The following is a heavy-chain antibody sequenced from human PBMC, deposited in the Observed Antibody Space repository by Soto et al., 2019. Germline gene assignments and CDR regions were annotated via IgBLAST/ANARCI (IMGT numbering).Heavy chain of an antibody. CDR2: INPNSGGT. CDR1: GYTFTGYY. J-gene: IGHJ5*02. CDR3: ARGPRDQQQLVTWAWFDP. V-gene: IGHV1-2*04. D-gene: IGHD6-13*01. Sequence: GASVKVSCKASGYTFTGYYMHWVRKAPGQGLEWMGWINPNSGGTNYAQKFQGWVTMTRDTSISTAYMELSRLRSDDTAVYYCARGPRDQQQLVTWAWFDPWGQGTLVTVSS.